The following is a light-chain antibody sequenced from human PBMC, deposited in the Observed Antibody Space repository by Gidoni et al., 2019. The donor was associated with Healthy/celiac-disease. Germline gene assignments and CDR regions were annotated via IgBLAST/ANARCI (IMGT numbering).Light chain of an antibody. J-gene: IGKJ3*01. CDR1: QSISSS. CDR3: QQSYSTPGT. Sequence: DIQMTQSPSSLSASVGDRVTITCRASQSISSSLNWYQQKPGKAPKLMIYAASSLQSGVPSRFSGSGSGTDFTLTIVRLQTEDFATYYCQQSYSTPGTFGPXTKVDFK. V-gene: IGKV1-39*01. CDR2: AAS.